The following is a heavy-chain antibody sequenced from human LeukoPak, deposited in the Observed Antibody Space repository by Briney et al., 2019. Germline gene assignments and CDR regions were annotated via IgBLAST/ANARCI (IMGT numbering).Heavy chain of an antibody. V-gene: IGHV4-59*01. Sequence: SETLSLTCTVSGGSISSYYWSWIRQPPGKGLEWIGYISYSRSINYNPSLKSRVTISVDTSKNQFSLKLNSVTAADTAVYYCARVRRAGWEPLKGFNYYYMDVWGKGTTVTVSS. D-gene: IGHD1-26*01. J-gene: IGHJ6*03. CDR1: GGSISSYY. CDR2: ISYSRSI. CDR3: ARVRRAGWEPLKGFNYYYMDV.